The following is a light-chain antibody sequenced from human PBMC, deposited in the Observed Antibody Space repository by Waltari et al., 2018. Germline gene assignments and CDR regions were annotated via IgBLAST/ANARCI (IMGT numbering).Light chain of an antibody. V-gene: IGKV2-40*01. CDR1: QSLLHSNGNTY. CDR3: VQAIAFPFT. Sequence: GEPASISCRSSQSLLHSNGNTYLHWYLQKPGQSPQLLIYGGSNRASGVPDRFSGRASGTDFKLKISKVEADDVGVYYCVQAIAFPFTFDPGTKLDIK. J-gene: IGKJ3*01. CDR2: GGS.